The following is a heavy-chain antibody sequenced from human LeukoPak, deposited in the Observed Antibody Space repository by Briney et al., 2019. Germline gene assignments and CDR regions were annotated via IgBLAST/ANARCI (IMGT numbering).Heavy chain of an antibody. CDR1: GGSISSSSYY. V-gene: IGHV4-39*07. Sequence: SETLSLTCTVSGGSISSSSYYWGWIRQPPGKGLEWIGSIYYSGGTYYNPSLKSRVTISVDTSKNQFSLKLSSVTAADTAVYYCARDLVTVTSPVAGNWFDPWGQGTLVTVSS. D-gene: IGHD4-17*01. CDR3: ARDLVTVTSPVAGNWFDP. J-gene: IGHJ5*02. CDR2: IYYSGGT.